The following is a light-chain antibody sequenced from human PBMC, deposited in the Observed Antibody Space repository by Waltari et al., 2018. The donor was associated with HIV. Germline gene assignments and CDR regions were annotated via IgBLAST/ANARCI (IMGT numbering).Light chain of an antibody. J-gene: IGLJ3*02. CDR3: SSYSPRGSVV. CDR2: EVS. CDR1: TSDLSSLNF. V-gene: IGLV2-14*01. Sequence: HSVLTQPASVSGSPGQSITISCSGPTSDLSSLNFVSLYQQSPGRAPKLIIFEVSSLPAGISHRFSGPKAGDTASLTISALRTEDEADYFCSSYSPRGSVVFGGGTKVTVL.